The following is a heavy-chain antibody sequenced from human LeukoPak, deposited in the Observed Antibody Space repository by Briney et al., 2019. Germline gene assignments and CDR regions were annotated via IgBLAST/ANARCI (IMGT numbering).Heavy chain of an antibody. D-gene: IGHD1-7*01. CDR1: GGSISSYY. J-gene: IGHJ6*02. CDR2: IYYSGST. Sequence: SETLSLTCTVSGGSISSYYWSWIRQPPGKGLEWIGYIYYSGSTNYNPSLKSRVTISVDTSKNQFSLKLSSVTAADTAVYYCARDNWNSSGGMDVWGQGTTVTVSS. CDR3: ARDNWNSSGGMDV. V-gene: IGHV4-59*01.